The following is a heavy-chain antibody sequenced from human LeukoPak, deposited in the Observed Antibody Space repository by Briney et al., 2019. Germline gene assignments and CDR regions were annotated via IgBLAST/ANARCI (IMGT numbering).Heavy chain of an antibody. V-gene: IGHV3-48*03. CDR2: ISNGGSTI. D-gene: IGHD5-18*01. Sequence: GGSLRLSCAASGFTFSSYEMNWVRQAPGKGLEWVSYISNGGSTIYYADSVKGRFTISRDNADNSLYLQMNSLRVEDTAVYYCAALSGYNYGFVDYWCQVTLVTVSS. CDR3: AALSGYNYGFVDY. CDR1: GFTFSSYE. J-gene: IGHJ4*02.